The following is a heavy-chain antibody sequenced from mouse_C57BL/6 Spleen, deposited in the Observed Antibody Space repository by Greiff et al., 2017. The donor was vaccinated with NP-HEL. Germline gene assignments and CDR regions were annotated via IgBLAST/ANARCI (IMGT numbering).Heavy chain of an antibody. CDR2: IYPGSGST. V-gene: IGHV1-55*01. CDR1: GYTFTSYW. Sequence: QVQLQQPGAELVKPGASVKMSCKASGYTFTSYWITWVKQRPGQGLEWIGDIYPGSGSTNYNEKFKSKATLTVDTSSSTAYMQLSSLTSEDSAVYYGARGDYDGGYAMDYWGQGTSVTVSS. CDR3: ARGDYDGGYAMDY. J-gene: IGHJ4*01. D-gene: IGHD2-4*01.